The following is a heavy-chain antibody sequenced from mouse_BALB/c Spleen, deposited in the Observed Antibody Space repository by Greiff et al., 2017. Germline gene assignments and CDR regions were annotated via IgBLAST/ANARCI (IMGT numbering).Heavy chain of an antibody. CDR2: IDTSDSYT. J-gene: IGHJ3*01. CDR3: AREGAY. CDR1: GYTFTDYW. V-gene: IGHV1-69*01. Sequence: QVQLQQSGAELVMPGASVKMSCKASGYTFTDYWMHWVKQRPGQGLEWIGAIDTSDSYTSYNQKFKGKPTLTVDESSSTAYMQLSSLTSEDSAVYYCAREGAYWGQGTLVTVSA.